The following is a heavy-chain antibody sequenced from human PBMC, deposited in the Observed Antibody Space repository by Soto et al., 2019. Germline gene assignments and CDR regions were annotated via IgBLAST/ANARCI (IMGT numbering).Heavy chain of an antibody. CDR3: ARDKEYSSSWEFCPAGGMDV. V-gene: IGHV1-69*01. D-gene: IGHD6-13*01. CDR1: GGTFSSYA. CDR2: IIPIFGTA. Sequence: QVQLVQSGAEVKKPGSSVKVSCKASGGTFSSYAISWVRQAPGQGLEWMGGIIPIFGTANYAQKFQGRVTITADESTSTAYMELSSLRSEDTAVYYCARDKEYSSSWEFCPAGGMDVWGQGTTVTVSS. J-gene: IGHJ6*02.